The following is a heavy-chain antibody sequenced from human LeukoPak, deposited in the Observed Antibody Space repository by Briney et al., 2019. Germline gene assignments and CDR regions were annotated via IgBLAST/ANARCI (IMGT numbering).Heavy chain of an antibody. CDR2: IYHSGST. D-gene: IGHD1-20*01. J-gene: IGHJ3*02. V-gene: IGHV4-4*02. Sequence: SGTLSLTCAVSGGSIGSSNWWSWVRQPPGKGLEWIGEIYHSGSTNYNPSLKSRVTISVDKSKNQFSLKLSSVTAADTAVYYCARGGITGTTGAFDIWGQGTMVTVSS. CDR1: GGSIGSSNW. CDR3: ARGGITGTTGAFDI.